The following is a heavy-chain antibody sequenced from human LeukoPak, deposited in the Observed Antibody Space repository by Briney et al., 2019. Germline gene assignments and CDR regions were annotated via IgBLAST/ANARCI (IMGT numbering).Heavy chain of an antibody. CDR1: GFTFSSYW. CDR2: IKQDGSEK. Sequence: GGSLRLSCAASGFTFSSYWMSWVRQAPGKGLEWVANIKQDGSEKYYVDSVKGRFTISRDNAKNSLYLQMNSLRAEDTAVYYCARDKASYYDSSGYPYYFDYWGQGTLVTVSS. CDR3: ARDKASYYDSSGYPYYFDY. D-gene: IGHD3-22*01. J-gene: IGHJ4*02. V-gene: IGHV3-7*01.